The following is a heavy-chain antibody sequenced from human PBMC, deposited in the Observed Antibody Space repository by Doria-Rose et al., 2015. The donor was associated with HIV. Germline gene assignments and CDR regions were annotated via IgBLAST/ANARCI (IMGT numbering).Heavy chain of an antibody. CDR1: GASVSSRGYS. CDR3: ARMGSYRELDY. J-gene: IGHJ4*02. CDR2: TYYTGTS. V-gene: IGHV4-31*02. Sequence: SGASVSSRGYSWHWLRQVPGKGLESLGYTYYTGTSDYSPSLKSRLNMAVDTSKNQFSLKLSFVTVADTAVYYCARMGSYRELDYWGQGALVIVSA. D-gene: IGHD3-3*01.